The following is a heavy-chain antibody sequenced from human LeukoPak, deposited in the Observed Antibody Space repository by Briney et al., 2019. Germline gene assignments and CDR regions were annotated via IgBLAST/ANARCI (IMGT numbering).Heavy chain of an antibody. V-gene: IGHV1-18*01. CDR1: GYIFTNYG. CDR3: ARDQRQQLIYPDAFDI. Sequence: ASVKVSCKASGYIFTNYGINWVRQAPAQGLEWMGWISAYNGYTNYVQNLQGRVTMTTDTSTSTAYMELRSLISDDTAVYYCARDQRQQLIYPDAFDIWGQGTMVTVSS. CDR2: ISAYNGYT. J-gene: IGHJ3*02. D-gene: IGHD6-13*01.